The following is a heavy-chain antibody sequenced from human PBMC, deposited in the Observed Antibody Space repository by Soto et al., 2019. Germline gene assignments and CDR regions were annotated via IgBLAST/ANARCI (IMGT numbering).Heavy chain of an antibody. Sequence: QVQLQESGPGLVKPSETLSLTCTVSGGSVSSGSYYWSWIRQPPGKGLEWIGYIYYSASTNYNPSVKSRVTISLDPSRNQFSLQLSSVTAADTAVYYWARDRTYGSGSFPFDPWGHATLVTVSS. J-gene: IGHJ5*02. CDR2: IYYSAST. D-gene: IGHD3-10*01. CDR1: GGSVSSGSYY. CDR3: ARDRTYGSGSFPFDP. V-gene: IGHV4-61*01.